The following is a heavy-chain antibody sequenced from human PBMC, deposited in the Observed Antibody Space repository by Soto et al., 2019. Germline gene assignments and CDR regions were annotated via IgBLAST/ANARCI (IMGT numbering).Heavy chain of an antibody. CDR1: GFTFSDYY. V-gene: IGHV3-11*06. CDR2: ISSSSSYT. Sequence: GGSLRLSCAASGFTFSDYYMSWIRQAPGKGLEWVSYISSSSSYTNYADSVKGRFTISRDNAKNSLYLQMNSLRAEDTAVYYRAREDSVGQWYWYFDLWGRGTLVTVSS. J-gene: IGHJ2*01. CDR3: AREDSVGQWYWYFDL. D-gene: IGHD2-15*01.